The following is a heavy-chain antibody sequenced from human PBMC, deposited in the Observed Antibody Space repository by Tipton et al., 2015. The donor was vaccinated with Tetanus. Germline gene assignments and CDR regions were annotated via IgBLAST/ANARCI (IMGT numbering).Heavy chain of an antibody. CDR2: VYDSGRTT. D-gene: IGHD2-21*02. Sequence: VQLVQSGGGLVQPGGSLRLSCAASGFTFSSYNMNWVRQAPGKGLEWISTVYDSGRTTFYADSVKGRFTISRDNSKSTLYLQMNSLRAEDTAVYYCAREVTPYHWGQGTLVTVSS. CDR1: GFTFSSYN. CDR3: AREVTPYH. J-gene: IGHJ4*02. V-gene: IGHV3-23*03.